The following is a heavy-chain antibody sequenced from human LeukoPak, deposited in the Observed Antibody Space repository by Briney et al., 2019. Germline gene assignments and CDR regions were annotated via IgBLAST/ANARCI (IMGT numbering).Heavy chain of an antibody. J-gene: IGHJ6*03. Sequence: GGSLRLSCAASGFTFDDYTIHWVRQAPGKGLEWVPLISWDGGTAYYADSVRGRFTISRDNSKNSLYLQVDSLRDEDTALYYCAKDGLAAAGTRTDYYYMDVWGKGTPVTVSS. CDR1: GFTFDDYT. V-gene: IGHV3-43D*03. CDR2: ISWDGGTA. CDR3: AKDGLAAAGTRTDYYYMDV. D-gene: IGHD6-13*01.